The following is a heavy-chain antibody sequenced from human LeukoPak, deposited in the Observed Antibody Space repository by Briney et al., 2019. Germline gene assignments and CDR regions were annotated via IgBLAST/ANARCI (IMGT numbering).Heavy chain of an antibody. D-gene: IGHD5-18*01. CDR1: GGSISSYY. V-gene: IGHV4-59*01. CDR3: ARARGYSYGFPFDY. J-gene: IGHJ4*02. CDR2: IHYSGST. Sequence: LTCXVSGGSISSYYWSWIRQPPGKGLEWVGNIHYSGSTNYNPSLKSRVTISLDTSKTQFSLKLRSVTAADTAVYYCARARGYSYGFPFDYWGQGNLVTVSS.